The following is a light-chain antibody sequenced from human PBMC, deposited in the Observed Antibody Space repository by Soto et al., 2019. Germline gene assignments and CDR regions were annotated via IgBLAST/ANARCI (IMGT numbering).Light chain of an antibody. V-gene: IGKV1-5*01. CDR2: DAS. J-gene: IGKJ1*01. CDR3: QQYNSWWT. CDR1: QSISSW. Sequence: DIQMTHSPSTLSASVGDRVTITCRASQSISSWLAWYQQKPGKAPKLLIYDASSLESGVPSRFSGSGSGTEFTLTISSLQPDDFATYYCQQYNSWWTFGQGTKV.